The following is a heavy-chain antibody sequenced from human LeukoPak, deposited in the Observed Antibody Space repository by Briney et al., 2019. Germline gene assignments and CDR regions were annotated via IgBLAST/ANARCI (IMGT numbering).Heavy chain of an antibody. Sequence: SETLSLTCTVSVGSLSSYNRSCIRQPPGKGLEWSWYIYYTGSTNYNPSLKSRVTISVDTSKNQFSLKLSSVTAADTAVYYCARHVKYYDSSGYYSYYFDYWGQGTLVTVSS. V-gene: IGHV4-59*08. CDR1: VGSLSSYN. D-gene: IGHD3-22*01. CDR2: IYYTGST. CDR3: ARHVKYYDSSGYYSYYFDY. J-gene: IGHJ4*02.